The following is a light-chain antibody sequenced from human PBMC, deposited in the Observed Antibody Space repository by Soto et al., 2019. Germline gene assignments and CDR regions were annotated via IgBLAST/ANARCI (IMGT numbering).Light chain of an antibody. J-gene: IGLJ1*01. CDR3: SSYAGDNTFV. Sequence: QSALTQPPSASGSPGQSVTISCTGTSSDIGYNNYVSWYQQHPDKAPKLMIYEVTKRPSGVPDRFSGSKSGNTASLTVSGLQADDEADYYCSSYAGDNTFVFGTGTKLTVL. V-gene: IGLV2-8*01. CDR2: EVT. CDR1: SSDIGYNNY.